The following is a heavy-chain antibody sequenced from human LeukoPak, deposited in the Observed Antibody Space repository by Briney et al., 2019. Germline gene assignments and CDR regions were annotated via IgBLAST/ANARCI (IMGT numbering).Heavy chain of an antibody. CDR3: ARSSSWYGPPSYYFDY. CDR1: GFTFSSYG. CDR2: ISYDGSNK. J-gene: IGHJ4*02. D-gene: IGHD6-13*01. V-gene: IGHV3-30*19. Sequence: GGSLRLSCAASGFTFSSYGMHWVRQAPGKGLEWVAVISYDGSNKYYADSVKGRFTISRDNSKNTLYLQMNSLRAEDTAVYYCARSSSWYGPPSYYFDYWGQGTLVTVSS.